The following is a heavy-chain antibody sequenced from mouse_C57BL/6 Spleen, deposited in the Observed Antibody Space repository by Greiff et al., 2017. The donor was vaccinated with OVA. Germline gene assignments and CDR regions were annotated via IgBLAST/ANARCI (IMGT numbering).Heavy chain of an antibody. CDR3: AREGYDGYFDY. Sequence: EVQLMESGGGLVKPGGSLKLSCAASGFTFSSYAMSWVRQTPEKRLEWVATISDGGSYTYYPDNVKGRFTISRDNAKNNLYLQMSHLKSEDTAMYYCAREGYDGYFDYWGQGTTLTVSS. CDR2: ISDGGSYT. J-gene: IGHJ2*01. D-gene: IGHD2-3*01. CDR1: GFTFSSYA. V-gene: IGHV5-4*01.